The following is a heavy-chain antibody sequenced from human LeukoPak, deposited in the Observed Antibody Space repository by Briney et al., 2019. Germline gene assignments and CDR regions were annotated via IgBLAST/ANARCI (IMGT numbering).Heavy chain of an antibody. J-gene: IGHJ4*02. CDR2: IIPILGIA. Sequence: ASVKVSCKASGGTFSGYTISWVRQAPGQGLEWMGRIIPILGIANYAQKFQGRVTITADKSTSTAYMELSSLRSEDTAVYYCAREVRLLYGDFDYWGQGTLVTVSS. D-gene: IGHD2-2*02. CDR1: GGTFSGYT. V-gene: IGHV1-69*04. CDR3: AREVRLLYGDFDY.